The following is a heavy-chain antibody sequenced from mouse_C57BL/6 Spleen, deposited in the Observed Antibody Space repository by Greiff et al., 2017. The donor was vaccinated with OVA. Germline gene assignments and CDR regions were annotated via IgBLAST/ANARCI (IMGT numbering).Heavy chain of an antibody. CDR2: IDPSDSYT. D-gene: IGHD1-1*01. CDR3: AKALYYYGSSSYAMDY. V-gene: IGHV1-69*01. J-gene: IGHJ4*01. Sequence: QVQLQQSGAELVMPGASVKLSCKASGYTFTSYWMHWVKQRPGQGLEWIGEIDPSDSYTNYNQKFKGKSTLTVDKSSSTAYMQLSSLTSEDSAVYYCAKALYYYGSSSYAMDYWGQGTSVTVSS. CDR1: GYTFTSYW.